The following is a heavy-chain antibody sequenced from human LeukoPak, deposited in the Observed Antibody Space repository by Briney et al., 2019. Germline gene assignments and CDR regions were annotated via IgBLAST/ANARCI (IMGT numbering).Heavy chain of an antibody. J-gene: IGHJ4*02. CDR2: ISYDGSNK. CDR1: GFTFSSYG. V-gene: IGHV3-30*03. Sequence: GGSLRLSCAASGFTFSSYGMHWVRQAPGKGLEWVAVISYDGSNKYYADSVKGRFTISRDNSKNTLYLQMNSLRAEDTAVYYCARAVADYFDYWGQGALVTVSS. CDR3: ARAVADYFDY. D-gene: IGHD6-19*01.